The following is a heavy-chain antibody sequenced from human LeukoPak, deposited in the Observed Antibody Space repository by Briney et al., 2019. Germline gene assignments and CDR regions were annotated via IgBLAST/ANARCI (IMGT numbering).Heavy chain of an antibody. Sequence: ASVKVSCKASGYTFTRYYMHWVRQAPGQGLEWMGWINPNSGGTNYAKKFQGRVTMTRDTSISTAYMELSRLRSDDTAVYYCARDLAEAAAGHYYYGMDVWGQGTTVTVSS. J-gene: IGHJ6*02. V-gene: IGHV1-2*02. CDR1: GYTFTRYY. D-gene: IGHD6-13*01. CDR3: ARDLAEAAAGHYYYGMDV. CDR2: INPNSGGT.